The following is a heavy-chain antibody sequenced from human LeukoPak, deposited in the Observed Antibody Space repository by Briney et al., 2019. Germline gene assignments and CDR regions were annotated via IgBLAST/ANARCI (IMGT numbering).Heavy chain of an antibody. J-gene: IGHJ4*02. CDR2: ISIGSSYT. CDR1: GFTFSDYY. CDR3: ARDFYGSGTSVY. V-gene: IGHV3-11*05. Sequence: GGSLRLSCAASGFTFSDYYMSWIRQAPGKGLEWVSYISIGSSYTKYADSVRGRFTISRDNAKNSLYLQMNSLRAEDTAVYFCARDFYGSGTSVYWGQGTLLTVSS. D-gene: IGHD3-10*01.